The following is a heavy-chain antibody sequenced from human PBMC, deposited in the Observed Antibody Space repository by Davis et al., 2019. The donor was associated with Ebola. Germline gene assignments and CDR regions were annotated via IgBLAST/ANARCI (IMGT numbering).Heavy chain of an antibody. CDR2: IIPMFRSP. V-gene: IGHV1-69*13. CDR3: ARRYCSSAVCTRLNWFDP. J-gene: IGHJ5*02. CDR1: GGTFSSFA. Sequence: SVKVSCKASGGTFSSFAVGWVRQAPGLGLEWMGGIIPMFRSPHYAQKFQGRLTITADDSTSTAYMELSGLTSEDTAIYYCARRYCSSAVCTRLNWFDPWGQGTQVTVSS. D-gene: IGHD2-2*01.